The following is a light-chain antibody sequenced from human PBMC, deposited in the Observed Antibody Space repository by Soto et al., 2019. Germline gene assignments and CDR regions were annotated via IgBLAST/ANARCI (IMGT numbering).Light chain of an antibody. V-gene: IGLV3-9*01. J-gene: IGLJ2*01. CDR3: QVWDSSLVV. Sequence: SYELTQPLSVSVALGQTAKITCGGNNTGSKNVHWYQQKPGQAPVEVIYRDTNRPSGIPERFSGSSSGNTATLTISRAQVGDEADYYCQVWDSSLVVFGVGTKLTVL. CDR2: RDT. CDR1: NTGSKN.